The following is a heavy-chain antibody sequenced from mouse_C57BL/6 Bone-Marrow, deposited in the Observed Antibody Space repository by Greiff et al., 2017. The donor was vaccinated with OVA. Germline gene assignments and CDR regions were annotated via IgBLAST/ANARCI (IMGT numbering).Heavy chain of an antibody. D-gene: IGHD1-1*01. CDR3: ARTTVLADFDY. J-gene: IGHJ2*01. V-gene: IGHV1-80*01. Sequence: QVQLQQSGAELVKPGASVKISCTASGYAFRSYWMNWVKQRPGKGLEWIGQIYPGDGDTNYNGKFKGKATLTADKSSSTAYMQLSSLTSEDSAVYFCARTTVLADFDYWGQGTTLTVSS. CDR1: GYAFRSYW. CDR2: IYPGDGDT.